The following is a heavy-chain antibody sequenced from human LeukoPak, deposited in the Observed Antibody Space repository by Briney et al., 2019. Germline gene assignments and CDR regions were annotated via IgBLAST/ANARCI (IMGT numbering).Heavy chain of an antibody. CDR3: ARDEQLVQGAFDI. CDR2: IIPILGIA. J-gene: IGHJ3*02. CDR1: GGTFSSYA. V-gene: IGHV1-69*04. D-gene: IGHD6-13*01. Sequence: GASVKVSCKASGGTFSSYAISWVRQAPGQGLEWMGRIIPILGIANYAQKFQGRVTITADKSTSTAYMELSSLRSEDTAVYYCARDEQLVQGAFDIWGQGAMVTVSS.